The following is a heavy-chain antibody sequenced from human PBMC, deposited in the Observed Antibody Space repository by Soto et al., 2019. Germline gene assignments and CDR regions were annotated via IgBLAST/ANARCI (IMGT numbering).Heavy chain of an antibody. CDR3: AKDRDSGSYYEYNWFDP. CDR1: GFTFSSYA. Sequence: GGSLRLSCAASGFTFSSYAMSWVRQAPGKGLEWVSAISGSGGSTYYADSVKGRFTISRDNSKNTLYLQMNSLRAEDTAVYYCAKDRDSGSYYEYNWFDPWGQGTLVTVSS. CDR2: ISGSGGST. V-gene: IGHV3-23*01. D-gene: IGHD1-26*01. J-gene: IGHJ5*02.